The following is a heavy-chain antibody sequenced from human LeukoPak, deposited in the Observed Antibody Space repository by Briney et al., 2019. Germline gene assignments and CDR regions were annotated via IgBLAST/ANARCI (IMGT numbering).Heavy chain of an antibody. V-gene: IGHV4-59*01. Sequence: SETLSLTCTVSGGSISSYYWSWIRQPPGKGLGWIGYIYYSGSTNYHPSLKSRVTISVDTSKNQFSLKLSSVTAADTAVYYCARTYCGGDCHTRYYYYYYMDVWGKGTTVTVSS. J-gene: IGHJ6*03. CDR3: ARTYCGGDCHTRYYYYYYMDV. CDR1: GGSISSYY. CDR2: IYYSGST. D-gene: IGHD2-21*02.